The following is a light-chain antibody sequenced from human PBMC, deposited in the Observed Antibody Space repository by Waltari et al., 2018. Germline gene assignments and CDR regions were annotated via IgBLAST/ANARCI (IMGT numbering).Light chain of an antibody. J-gene: IGLJ1*01. CDR3: SAYRGSSALV. V-gene: IGLV2-14*01. CDR1: SSDVGAYNY. Sequence: QSALTQPASVSGSPAQSITISCTGTSSDVGAYNYVSWFQQHPGKAPKLLIYEVSNRPSGVSSRFSGSRSGNTASLTISGLQAEDEADYYCSAYRGSSALVFGTVTKVTVL. CDR2: EVS.